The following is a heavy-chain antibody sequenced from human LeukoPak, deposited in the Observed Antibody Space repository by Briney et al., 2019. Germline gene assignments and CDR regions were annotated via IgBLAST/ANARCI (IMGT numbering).Heavy chain of an antibody. CDR2: IKEDGTNK. Sequence: GGSLRLSCAASGFTFTNSWMTWVRQAPGKGLEWVANIKEDGTNKYYVDSVKGRFTISRDNAKNSLYLQMNGLRAKDTAVYYCATDRSAFDIWGQGTMVTVSS. CDR3: ATDRSAFDI. V-gene: IGHV3-7*01. J-gene: IGHJ3*02. CDR1: GFTFTNSW.